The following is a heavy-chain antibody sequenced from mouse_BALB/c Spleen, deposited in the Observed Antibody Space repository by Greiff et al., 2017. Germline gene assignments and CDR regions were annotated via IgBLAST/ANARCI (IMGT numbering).Heavy chain of an antibody. D-gene: IGHD2-1*01. CDR2: ISTYYGDA. V-gene: IGHV1S137*01. CDR1: GYTFTDYA. CDR3: AKGGNSSWFAY. Sequence: QVQLQQSGAELVRPGVSVKISCTGSGYTFTDYAMHWVKQSPAKSLEWIGVISTYYGDANYNQKFKGKATMTVDKSSSTAYMVLARLTSEDSAIYYCAKGGNSSWFAYWGQGTLVTVSA. J-gene: IGHJ3*01.